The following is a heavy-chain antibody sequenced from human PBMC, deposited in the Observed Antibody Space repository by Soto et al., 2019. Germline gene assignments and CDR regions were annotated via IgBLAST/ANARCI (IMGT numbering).Heavy chain of an antibody. V-gene: IGHV1-18*01. CDR1: GYTFTSYG. J-gene: IGHJ6*02. CDR2: ISAYNGNT. D-gene: IGHD5-18*01. CDR3: ARDRRGGDGRGYSYGNVKYGMDV. Sequence: QVQLVQSGAEVKKPGASMKVSCKASGYTFTSYGISWVRQAPGQGLEWMGWISAYNGNTNYAQKLQGRVTMTTDTSTRTAYMEQRSRRSDDTAVYYCARDRRGGDGRGYSYGNVKYGMDVWGQGTTVTVSS.